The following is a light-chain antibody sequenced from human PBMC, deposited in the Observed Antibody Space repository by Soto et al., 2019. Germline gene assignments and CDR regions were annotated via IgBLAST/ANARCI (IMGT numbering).Light chain of an antibody. J-gene: IGKJ3*01. Sequence: DIVLTQSPGTLSLSPGERATLSCRASQSVDSSYLAWYQQKPGQAPRLLIYGTSLRATGIPARFSGSGSGTDFSLNISRLEPEDFAVYYCQQYGGSPFTFGPGTKVDIK. CDR3: QQYGGSPFT. V-gene: IGKV3-20*01. CDR2: GTS. CDR1: QSVDSSY.